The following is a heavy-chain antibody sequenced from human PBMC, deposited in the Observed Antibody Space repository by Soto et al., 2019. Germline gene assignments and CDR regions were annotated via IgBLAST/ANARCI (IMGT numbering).Heavy chain of an antibody. CDR1: GGSVRSGSCY. Sequence: PSETLSLTCTVSGGSVRSGSCYWSWIRQPPGKGLEWIGYIYYSGTTNYNPSLKSRVTISVDTSKNQFSLKLSSVTAADTAVYYCARVEDYGDYFDYWGQGTLVTVSS. CDR2: IYYSGTT. V-gene: IGHV4-61*01. J-gene: IGHJ4*02. D-gene: IGHD4-17*01. CDR3: ARVEDYGDYFDY.